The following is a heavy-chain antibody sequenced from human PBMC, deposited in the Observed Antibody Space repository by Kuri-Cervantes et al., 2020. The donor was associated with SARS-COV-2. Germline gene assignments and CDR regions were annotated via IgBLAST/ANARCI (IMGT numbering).Heavy chain of an antibody. V-gene: IGHV3-23*01. D-gene: IGHD3-10*01. CDR3: ARVGVTMVRGVSYYFDY. CDR1: GFTFSSYA. CDR2: ISGSGGST. J-gene: IGHJ4*02. Sequence: GESLKISCAASGFTFSSYAMSWVRQAPGKGLEWVSAISGSGGSTYYADSVKGRFTISRDNSKNTLYLQMNSLRAEDTAVYYCARVGVTMVRGVSYYFDYWAQGTLATVSS.